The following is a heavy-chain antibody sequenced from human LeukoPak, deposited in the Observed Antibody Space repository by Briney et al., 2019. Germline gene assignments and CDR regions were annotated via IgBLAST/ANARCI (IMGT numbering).Heavy chain of an antibody. CDR2: VSCDGSIK. D-gene: IGHD3-22*01. J-gene: IGHJ4*02. Sequence: PGGSLRLSCAASGFTFSSYGIHWVRHAPGKGLEWVAVVSCDGSIKYNADSVEGRFTISRDKSKNTLYLQMNSLRPEDTAVYFCARDHYDSGGSRYYFDYWGQGTLVTVSS. CDR1: GFTFSSYG. CDR3: ARDHYDSGGSRYYFDY. V-gene: IGHV3-30*03.